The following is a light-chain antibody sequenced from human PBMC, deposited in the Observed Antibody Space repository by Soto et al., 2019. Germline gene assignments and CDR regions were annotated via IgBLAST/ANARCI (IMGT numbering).Light chain of an antibody. CDR3: QQYYSTPWT. CDR2: WAS. V-gene: IGKV4-1*01. Sequence: DIVMTQSPDSLAVSLGERATINCKSSQSVLYSPTNKNYITWYQQKPGQPPRLLIYWASTRESGVPDRFSGSGSGTDFTLTISSLQAEDGAVYYCQQYYSTPWTFGQGTKVEIK. CDR1: QSVLYSPTNKNY. J-gene: IGKJ1*01.